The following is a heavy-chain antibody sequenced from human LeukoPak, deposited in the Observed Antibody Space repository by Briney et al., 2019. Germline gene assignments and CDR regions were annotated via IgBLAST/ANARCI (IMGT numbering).Heavy chain of an antibody. D-gene: IGHD6-19*01. V-gene: IGHV3-23*01. Sequence: GGALRLSCAASGFTFSSYDMTWVRQAPGRGLEWVSSIRPSGDNTYYGDSVKGRFTISIDNSKNTVYLQMNNMRVDDTAVYYCARVAGWHWFDPWGQGTLVTVSS. CDR1: GFTFSSYD. CDR3: ARVAGWHWFDP. CDR2: IRPSGDNT. J-gene: IGHJ5*02.